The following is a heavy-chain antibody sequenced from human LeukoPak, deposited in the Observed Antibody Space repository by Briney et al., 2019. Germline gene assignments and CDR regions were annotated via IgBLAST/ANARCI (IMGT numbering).Heavy chain of an antibody. J-gene: IGHJ4*02. V-gene: IGHV3-74*01. CDR1: GLTFSKYW. CDR2: INTDGTVT. D-gene: IGHD6-19*01. Sequence: GGSLRLSCAASGLTFSKYWMLWVRHAPGKGLESVSRINTDGTVTTYADSVKGRFTVSRDNADNTMFLQMNSVRDEDTAVYYCATKQWLAPPPDSWGQGTPVTVSS. CDR3: ATKQWLAPPPDS.